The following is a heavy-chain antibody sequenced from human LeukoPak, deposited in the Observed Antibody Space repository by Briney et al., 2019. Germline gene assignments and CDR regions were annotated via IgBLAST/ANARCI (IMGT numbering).Heavy chain of an antibody. V-gene: IGHV4-39*01. D-gene: IGHD1-1*01. CDR1: GGSISSGNYY. Sequence: SETLSLTCTVSGGSISSGNYYWGWIRQPPGKGLEWIGSVYYSGYTYYNPSPKSRVTISVDTSKNQFSLKLSSLTAADTTIYYSARHNLTTRHWFDPWGQGTLVTVSS. J-gene: IGHJ5*02. CDR3: ARHNLTTRHWFDP. CDR2: VYYSGYT.